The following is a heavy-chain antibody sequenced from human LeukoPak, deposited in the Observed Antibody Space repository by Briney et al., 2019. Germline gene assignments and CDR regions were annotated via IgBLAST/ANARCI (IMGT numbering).Heavy chain of an antibody. CDR1: GFTFSSYA. J-gene: IGHJ4*02. Sequence: GGSLRLSCAASGFTFSSYAMSWVREGPGKGLEWGSAISGSGGSTYYADSVKGRFTISRDNSKNTLYLQMNSLRAEDTAVYYCAKSQLIAAAQNRIYYFDYWGQGTLVTVSS. CDR3: AKSQLIAAAQNRIYYFDY. V-gene: IGHV3-23*01. D-gene: IGHD6-13*01. CDR2: ISGSGGST.